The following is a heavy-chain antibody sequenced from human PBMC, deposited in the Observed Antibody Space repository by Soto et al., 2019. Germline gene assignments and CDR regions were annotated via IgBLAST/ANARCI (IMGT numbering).Heavy chain of an antibody. Sequence: QVQLVESGGGVVQPGRSLRLSCAASGFTFSHYAMHWFRQAPGKGLEWVALMSYDGSNEYYADSVKGRFTISRDNSKNKLYLQMNSLRAEDPAVYYCAKDGSHTFDYWGQGTLVTVSS. CDR1: GFTFSHYA. J-gene: IGHJ4*02. D-gene: IGHD1-26*01. CDR3: AKDGSHTFDY. CDR2: MSYDGSNE. V-gene: IGHV3-30*18.